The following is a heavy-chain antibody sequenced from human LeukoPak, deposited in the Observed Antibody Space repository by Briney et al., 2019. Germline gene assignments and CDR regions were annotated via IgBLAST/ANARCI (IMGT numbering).Heavy chain of an antibody. CDR1: GYTFTNYP. V-gene: IGHV1-3*01. J-gene: IGHJ4*02. D-gene: IGHD3-10*01. Sequence: ASVKVSCKASGYTFTNYPMHWVRQAPGQRLEWMGWINAANGDTKYSQKFQGRVTITRDTSATTAYMELSSLRSEDTAVYYCARWVGLWFGVDYWGQGTLVTVSS. CDR3: ARWVGLWFGVDY. CDR2: INAANGDT.